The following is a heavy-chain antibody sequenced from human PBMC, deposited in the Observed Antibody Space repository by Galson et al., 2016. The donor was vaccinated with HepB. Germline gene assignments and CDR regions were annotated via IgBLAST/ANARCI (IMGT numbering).Heavy chain of an antibody. D-gene: IGHD7-27*01. V-gene: IGHV5-10-1*01. CDR2: VDATNSDT. CDR3: AETVLTAVGDWFDP. CDR1: GATVTNSW. J-gene: IGHJ5*02. Sequence: QSGAEVKRPGESLRISCYLSGATVTNSWISWVRQVPGKGLEWMGRVDATNSDTFYSPSFQGHVTISADKSINTAYLQWSSLKPSDTAIYFCAETVLTAVGDWFDPWGQGTLVTVSS.